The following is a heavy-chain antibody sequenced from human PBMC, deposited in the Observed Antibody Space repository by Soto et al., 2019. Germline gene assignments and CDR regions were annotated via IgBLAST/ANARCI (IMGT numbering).Heavy chain of an antibody. D-gene: IGHD6-13*01. CDR1: VFAFSTYA. J-gene: IGHJ6*02. V-gene: IGHV3-23*01. CDR3: AKVTKRAAAGRYEYYKYGMDV. CDR2: ISGSGGSS. Sequence: WWSLRLSCSASVFAFSTYAMTWFRQAPGKGLEWVSVISGSGGSSYYADSVKGRFTISRDNSKNTLFLQMNGLRAEDTAVYYCAKVTKRAAAGRYEYYKYGMDVWGQGTTVTVSS.